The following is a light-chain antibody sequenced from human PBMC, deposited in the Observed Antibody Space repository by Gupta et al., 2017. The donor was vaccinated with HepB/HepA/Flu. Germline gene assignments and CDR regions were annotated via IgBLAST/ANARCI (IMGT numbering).Light chain of an antibody. J-gene: IGKJ2*02. CDR1: QSLVHSNGYNY. CDR3: MQALHSPRT. V-gene: IGKV2-28*01. CDR2: LGS. Sequence: DIVMTQSPLSLPVTPGEPASTSCRSSQSLVHSNGYNYLDWYLQKPGQSPQLLIYLGSNRASGVPDRFSGSGSGADFTLKISRVEADDVGVYYCMQALHSPRTFGQGTKLEIK.